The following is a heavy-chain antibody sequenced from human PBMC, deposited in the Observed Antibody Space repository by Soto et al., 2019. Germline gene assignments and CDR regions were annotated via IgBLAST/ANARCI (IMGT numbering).Heavy chain of an antibody. CDR3: AKDRDDFYYHHSSATGALDI. CDR1: GFTFRSYP. V-gene: IGHV3-23*01. J-gene: IGHJ3*02. CDR2: ISGSGGST. Sequence: PGGSLRLYFAASGFTFRSYPMSWVRQAPGKGLEWVSAISGSGGSTYYADSVKGRFTISRDNSKNTLYLQMNSLRAEDTAVYYCAKDRDDFYYHHSSATGALDIWGQGTMVTVSS. D-gene: IGHD3-22*01.